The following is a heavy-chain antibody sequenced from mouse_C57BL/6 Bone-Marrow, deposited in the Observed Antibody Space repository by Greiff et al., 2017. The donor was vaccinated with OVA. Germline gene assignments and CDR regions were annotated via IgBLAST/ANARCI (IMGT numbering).Heavy chain of an antibody. V-gene: IGHV1-78*01. CDR1: GYTFTDHT. Sequence: QVQLQQSDVELVKPGASVKISCKVSGYTFTDHTIHWMKQRPEQGLEWIGYVYPRDGSTKYNEKFKGKATLTADKSSSPSCMQLSSLTSEDSAVYFCARYGPYYFDYWGRGTTLTVSS. J-gene: IGHJ2*01. CDR2: VYPRDGST. D-gene: IGHD1-2*01. CDR3: ARYGPYYFDY.